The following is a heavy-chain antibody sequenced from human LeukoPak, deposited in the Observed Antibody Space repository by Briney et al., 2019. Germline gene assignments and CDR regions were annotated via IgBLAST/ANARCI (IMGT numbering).Heavy chain of an antibody. CDR1: GFTFSSYV. D-gene: IGHD4-17*01. V-gene: IGHV3-23*01. Sequence: GGSLRLSCAASGFTFSSYVMSWVRQAPGKGLEWVSAISRGGGTTYYADSVKGRFTISRDNSKNTLYLQMNSLRAEDTAVYYCAKGKGYGDPPRGAFDIWGQGTMVTVSS. CDR3: AKGKGYGDPPRGAFDI. J-gene: IGHJ3*02. CDR2: ISRGGGTT.